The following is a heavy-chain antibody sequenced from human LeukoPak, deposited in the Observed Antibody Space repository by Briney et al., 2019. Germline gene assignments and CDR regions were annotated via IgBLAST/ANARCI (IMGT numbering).Heavy chain of an antibody. CDR2: ISGSSGST. CDR1: GFTFSIYA. Sequence: GRSLRLSCAASGFTFSIYAMSWGREAPRKGLEWVSAISGSSGSTYYADSVKGRFTISRDNSKNTLYMQMISLRAEDTAVYYCAKVPSGNPLGNMDVWGKGTTVSVSS. V-gene: IGHV3-23*01. CDR3: AKVPSGNPLGNMDV. J-gene: IGHJ6*03. D-gene: IGHD4-23*01.